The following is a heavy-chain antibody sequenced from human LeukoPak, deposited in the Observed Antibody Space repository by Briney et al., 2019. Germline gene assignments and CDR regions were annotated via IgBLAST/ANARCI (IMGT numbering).Heavy chain of an antibody. CDR2: ISGSGGST. Sequence: GGSLRLSCAASGFTVSTNYMNWVRQAPGKGLEWVSAISGSGGSTYYADSVKGRFTISRDNSKNTLYLQMNSLRAEDTAVYYCALSYSSGWYYFDYWGQGTLVTVSS. V-gene: IGHV3-23*01. CDR3: ALSYSSGWYYFDY. CDR1: GFTVSTNY. D-gene: IGHD6-19*01. J-gene: IGHJ4*02.